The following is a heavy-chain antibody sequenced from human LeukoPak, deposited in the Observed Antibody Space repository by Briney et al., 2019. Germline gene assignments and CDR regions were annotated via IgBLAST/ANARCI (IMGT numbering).Heavy chain of an antibody. CDR1: GYTLTELS. J-gene: IGHJ3*02. CDR2: FDPEDGET. Sequence: ASVKVSCKVSGYTLTELSMHWVRQAPGKGLEWMGGFDPEDGETIYAQKFQGRVTMTEDTSTDTAYMELSSLRSEDTAVYYCATEGPRDILTGYYDLEGAFDIWGQGTMVTVSS. CDR3: ATEGPRDILTGYYDLEGAFDI. V-gene: IGHV1-24*01. D-gene: IGHD3-9*01.